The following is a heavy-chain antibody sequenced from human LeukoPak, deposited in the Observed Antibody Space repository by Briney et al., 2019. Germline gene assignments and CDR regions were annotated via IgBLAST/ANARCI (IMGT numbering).Heavy chain of an antibody. J-gene: IGHJ4*02. CDR1: GDYINSGDYF. V-gene: IGHV4-61*02. CDR2: IYTSGST. CDR3: AREDFTIFGVVKYYFDY. D-gene: IGHD3-3*01. Sequence: SQTLSLTCTVSGDYINSGDYFWSWIRQPAGKGLEWIGRIYTSGSTNYNPSLKSRVTTSVDTSKNQFSLKLSSVTAADTAVYYCAREDFTIFGVVKYYFDYWGQGTLVTVSS.